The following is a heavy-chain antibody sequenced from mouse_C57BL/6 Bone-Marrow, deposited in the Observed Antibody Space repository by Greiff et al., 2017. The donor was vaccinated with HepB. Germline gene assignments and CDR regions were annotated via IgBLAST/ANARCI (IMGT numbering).Heavy chain of an antibody. D-gene: IGHD2-4*01. CDR3: ARHYDYDAY. CDR2: ISSGGSYT. Sequence: EVKLMESGGDLVKPGGSLKLSCAASGFTFSSYGMSWVRQTPDKRLEWVATISSGGSYTYYPDSVKGRFTISRDNAKNTLYLQMSSLKSEDTAMYYCARHYDYDAYWGQGTLVTVSA. J-gene: IGHJ3*01. CDR1: GFTFSSYG. V-gene: IGHV5-6*01.